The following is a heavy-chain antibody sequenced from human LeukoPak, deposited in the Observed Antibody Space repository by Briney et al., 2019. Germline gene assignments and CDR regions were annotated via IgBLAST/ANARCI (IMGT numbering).Heavy chain of an antibody. D-gene: IGHD3-22*01. CDR3: AKAPTYYYDSSGLSYFDY. CDR1: GFTFSSYA. Sequence: GGSLRLSCAASGFTFSSYAMHWVRQAPGKGLEWVAVISYGGSNKYYADSVKGRFTISRDNSKNTLYLQMNSLRAEDTAVYYCAKAPTYYYDSSGLSYFDYWGQGTLVTVSS. V-gene: IGHV3-30-3*01. J-gene: IGHJ4*02. CDR2: ISYGGSNK.